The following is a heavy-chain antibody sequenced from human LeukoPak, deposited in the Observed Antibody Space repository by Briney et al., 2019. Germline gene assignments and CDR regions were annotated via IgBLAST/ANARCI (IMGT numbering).Heavy chain of an antibody. Sequence: GGSLRLSCAASGFSVRSNYMSWVRQAPGKGLEWVSVVYRGDGTNYADSVEGRFTISRDSSKNTMYLQMNSLRAEDTAVYYCRICGGDCSLIDHWGQGALVTVSS. J-gene: IGHJ4*02. CDR2: VYRGDGT. CDR1: GFSVRSNY. V-gene: IGHV3-53*01. CDR3: RICGGDCSLIDH. D-gene: IGHD2-21*02.